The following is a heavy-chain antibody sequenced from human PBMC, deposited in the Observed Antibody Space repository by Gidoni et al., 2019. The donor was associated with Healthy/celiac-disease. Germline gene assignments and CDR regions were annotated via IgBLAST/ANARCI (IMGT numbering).Heavy chain of an antibody. CDR3: ARRNSGWLLDY. CDR1: GFTFSSYA. D-gene: IGHD3-22*01. J-gene: IGHJ4*02. V-gene: IGHV3-64*01. CDR2: ISSNGGST. Sequence: EVQLVASGGGLVQHGGSLRLSCAASGFTFSSYALHWVRQAPGKGLEYVSAISSNGGSTYYANSVKGRFTISRDNSKNTLYLQMGSLRAEDMAVYYCARRNSGWLLDYWGQGTLVTVSS.